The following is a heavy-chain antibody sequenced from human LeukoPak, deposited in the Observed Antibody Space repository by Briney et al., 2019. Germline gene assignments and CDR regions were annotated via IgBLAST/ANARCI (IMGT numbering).Heavy chain of an antibody. D-gene: IGHD5-12*01. Sequence: GGSLRLSCAASGFTFSRFEVNWVRQAPGKGLEWVSYISSSGITIYYADSVKGRFTISTDNAKNSLYLQRNSLRAEDTAVYYCAREVGSGYDRFDYWGQGTLVTVSS. CDR3: AREVGSGYDRFDY. J-gene: IGHJ4*02. CDR1: GFTFSRFE. CDR2: ISSSGITI. V-gene: IGHV3-48*03.